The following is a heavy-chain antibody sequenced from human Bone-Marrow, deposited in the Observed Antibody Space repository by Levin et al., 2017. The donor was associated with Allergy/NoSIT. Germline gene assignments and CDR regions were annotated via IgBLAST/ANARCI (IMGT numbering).Heavy chain of an antibody. CDR1: RLSYSNYW. CDR2: ISPDGSEI. D-gene: IGHD3-3*01. J-gene: IGHJ6*02. Sequence: GESLKISCESSRLSYSNYWMSWVRQVPGKGLEWVANISPDGSEIHYVDSVKGRFVISRDNAKNSVYLQMNSLRAEDTAVYYCARDPHYDFWSDQYYGTDAWGQGTTVTISS. V-gene: IGHV3-7*01. CDR3: ARDPHYDFWSDQYYGTDA.